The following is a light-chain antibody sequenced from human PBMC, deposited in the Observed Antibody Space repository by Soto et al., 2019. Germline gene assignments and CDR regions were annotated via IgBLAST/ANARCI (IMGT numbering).Light chain of an antibody. Sequence: QSALTQPASVSGSPGQSITISCTGTSSDIGTYKYVSWFQHHPGKAPKLVIFGNRNRPSGVPERFSGSKSGTSASLAITGLQAEDEADYYCQAYDYSLTASVFGGGTKLTVL. CDR1: SSDIGTYKY. V-gene: IGLV2-14*03. CDR2: GNR. CDR3: QAYDYSLTASV. J-gene: IGLJ3*02.